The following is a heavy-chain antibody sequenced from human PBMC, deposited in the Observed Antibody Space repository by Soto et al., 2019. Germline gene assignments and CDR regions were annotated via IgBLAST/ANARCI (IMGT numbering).Heavy chain of an antibody. CDR3: ARGPRSLTFGGVIVDPFDY. CDR2: IIPIFGTV. CDR1: GGTFSSYA. Sequence: QVQLVQSGAEVKKPGSSVKVSCKGSGGTFSSYAISWVRQAPGQGLEWMGGIIPIFGTVNYAQKFQGRVTITADESTSTAYMELSSLRSEDPAVYYCARGPRSLTFGGVIVDPFDYWGQGTLVTVSS. V-gene: IGHV1-69*01. D-gene: IGHD3-16*02. J-gene: IGHJ4*02.